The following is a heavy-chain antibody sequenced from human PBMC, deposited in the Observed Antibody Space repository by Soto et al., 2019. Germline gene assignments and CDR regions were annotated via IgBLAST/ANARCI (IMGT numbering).Heavy chain of an antibody. J-gene: IGHJ1*01. V-gene: IGHV4-30-2*05. CDR1: GGSISSGGYS. D-gene: IGHD2-15*01. Sequence: KLSETLSLTCAVSGGSISSGGYSWSWIRQPPGKGLEWIGYIYYSGSTYYNPSLKSRVTISVDTSKNQFSLKLSSVTAADTAVYYCARRPQDCSGRRCYLXFQHWGQGPLVTVSS. CDR3: ARRPQDCSGRRCYLXFQH. CDR2: IYYSGST.